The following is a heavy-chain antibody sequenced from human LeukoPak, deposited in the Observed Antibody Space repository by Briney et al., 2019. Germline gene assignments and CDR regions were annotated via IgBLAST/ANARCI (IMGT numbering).Heavy chain of an antibody. CDR1: GGTFSSYA. Sequence: ASVKVSCKASGGTFSSYAISWVRQAPGQGLEWMGRIIPILGIANYAQKFQGRVTITADKSTSTAYMELSSLRSEDTAVYYCVRSSGDSSGWFVYWGQGTLVTVSS. J-gene: IGHJ4*02. CDR2: IIPILGIA. V-gene: IGHV1-69*04. D-gene: IGHD6-19*01. CDR3: VRSSGDSSGWFVY.